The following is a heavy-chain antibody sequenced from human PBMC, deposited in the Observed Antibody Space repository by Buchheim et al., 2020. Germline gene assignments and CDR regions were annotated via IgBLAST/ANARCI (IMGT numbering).Heavy chain of an antibody. D-gene: IGHD3-3*01. J-gene: IGHJ6*02. CDR3: ARVPYYDFWSGFYYGMDV. Sequence: QVQLQESGPGLVKPSETLSLTCTVSGGSISSYYWSWIRQPPWKGLEWIGYIYYSGSTNYNPSLKIRVPISVDTSKNQFSLKLSSVTAADTAVYYCARVPYYDFWSGFYYGMDVWGQGTT. CDR2: IYYSGST. V-gene: IGHV4-59*01. CDR1: GGSISSYY.